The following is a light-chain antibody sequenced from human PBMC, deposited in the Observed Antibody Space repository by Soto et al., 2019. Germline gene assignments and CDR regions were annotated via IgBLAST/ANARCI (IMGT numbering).Light chain of an antibody. V-gene: IGKV3-20*01. CDR3: QQYGSSPPT. J-gene: IGKJ1*01. CDR1: QSVISN. Sequence: EIVITQAPASLSVSPGERATLSCRASQSVISNLAWYQQKPGQGPRLLIYGASSRATGTPDRFSGSGSGTDFTLTINRLEPEDFALYYCQQYGSSPPTFGQGTKVDI. CDR2: GAS.